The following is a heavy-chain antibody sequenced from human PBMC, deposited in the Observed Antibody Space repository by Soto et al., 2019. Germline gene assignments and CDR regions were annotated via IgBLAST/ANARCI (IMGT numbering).Heavy chain of an antibody. D-gene: IGHD3-3*01. CDR3: ARSEDFWSGYYYYYYGMDV. Sequence: ASVKGSCKGSGYTKTSDAVHWVRQAPGQRLEWMGWINAGNGNTKYSQKFQGRVTITRDTSASTAYMELSSLRSEDTAVYYCARSEDFWSGYYYYYYGMDVWGQGTTVTVSS. J-gene: IGHJ6*02. CDR2: INAGNGNT. CDR1: GYTKTSDA. V-gene: IGHV1-3*01.